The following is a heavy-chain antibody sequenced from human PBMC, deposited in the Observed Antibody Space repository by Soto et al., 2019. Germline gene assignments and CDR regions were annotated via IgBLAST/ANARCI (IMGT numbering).Heavy chain of an antibody. CDR1: GFTFSDYT. CDR2: ISSRSTYI. J-gene: IGHJ4*02. CDR3: ARVMKGPMIREYYFDS. V-gene: IGHV3-21*01. D-gene: IGHD3-10*01. Sequence: EVQLVESGGGLVKPGGSLRLSCAASGFTFSDYTMNWVRQAPGKGLEWVSSISSRSTYIYYADSLEGRFTISRDDAKNSLYLQMNILRAEDTAVYYCARVMKGPMIREYYFDSWGQGTLVTVSS.